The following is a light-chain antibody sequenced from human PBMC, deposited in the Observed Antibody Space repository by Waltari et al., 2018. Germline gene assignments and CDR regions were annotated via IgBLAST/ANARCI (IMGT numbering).Light chain of an antibody. CDR3: AAWDDSLAWV. CDR2: SNN. Sequence: QSVLTQPPSASGPPGQRVTISCSGSRSNIGSNTVNWYQQPPGTAPKLLIYSNNQRPSGVPGRFSGSKSGTSASLAISGLQSEDEADYYCAAWDDSLAWVFGGGTKLTVL. J-gene: IGLJ3*02. CDR1: RSNIGSNT. V-gene: IGLV1-44*01.